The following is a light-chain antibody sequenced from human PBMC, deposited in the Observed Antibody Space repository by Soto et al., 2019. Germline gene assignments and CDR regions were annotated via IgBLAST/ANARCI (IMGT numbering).Light chain of an antibody. CDR1: ISDIGAYDY. Sequence: QSVLTQPASVSGSPGQSITISCTGTISDIGAYDYVSWYQQHPAKAPQLMIYGVTNRPSGVSSRFSGSKSGNTASLTISGLQAEDEADYYCSSFATSSTLLFGGGTKVTVL. V-gene: IGLV2-14*01. J-gene: IGLJ3*02. CDR2: GVT. CDR3: SSFATSSTLL.